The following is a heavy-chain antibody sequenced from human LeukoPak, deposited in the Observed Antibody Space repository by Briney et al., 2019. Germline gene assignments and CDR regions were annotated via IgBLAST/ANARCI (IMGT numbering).Heavy chain of an antibody. D-gene: IGHD4-23*01. J-gene: IGHJ4*02. CDR2: ISYDGSNK. CDR3: AKDRVGDYGGKNPNGFFDY. V-gene: IGHV3-30*18. CDR1: GFTFSSSG. Sequence: PGGSLRLSCAASGFTFSSSGMHWVRQAPGKGLEWVAVISYDGSNKYYADSVKGRFTISRDNSKNTLYLQMNSLRAEDTAVYYCAKDRVGDYGGKNPNGFFDYWGQGTLVTVSS.